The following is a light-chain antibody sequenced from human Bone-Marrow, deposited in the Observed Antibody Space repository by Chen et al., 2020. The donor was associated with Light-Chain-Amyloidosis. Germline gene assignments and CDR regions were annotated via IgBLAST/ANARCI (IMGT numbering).Light chain of an antibody. CDR2: EVT. J-gene: IGLJ1*01. CDR3: SSYTITNTLV. V-gene: IGLV2-14*01. CDR1: SSDVGGDNH. Sequence: QSALTQPASVSGSPGQSITISCTGTSSDVGGDNHVSWYQQHPDKAPKLMIYEVTNRPSWVPDLFSGSTSDNTASLTISGLQTEDEADYFCSSYTITNTLVFGSGIRVTVL.